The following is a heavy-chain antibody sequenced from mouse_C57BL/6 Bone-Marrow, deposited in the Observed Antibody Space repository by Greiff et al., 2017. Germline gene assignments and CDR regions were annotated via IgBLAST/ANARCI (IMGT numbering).Heavy chain of an antibody. CDR1: GYNFTSDC. J-gene: IGHJ2*01. Sequence: EVQLQQSGAELVRPGASVKLSCTASGYNFTSDCMHWVKQRPGQGLEWIGEIHPKNGDTEYAAKFQGKATITADTSSNTAYLQLSSLTSEDSAVYYCARDDDVDYWGQGTTLTVTS. CDR2: IHPKNGDT. CDR3: ARDDDVDY. D-gene: IGHD2-3*01. V-gene: IGHV14-4*01.